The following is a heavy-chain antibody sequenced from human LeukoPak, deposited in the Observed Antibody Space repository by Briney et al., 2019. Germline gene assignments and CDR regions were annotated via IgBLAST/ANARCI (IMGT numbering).Heavy chain of an antibody. Sequence: GGSLRLSCAASGFTFDDYAMHWVRQAPGNGLEWVSGISWNSGSIGYADSVKGRFTISRDNAKNSLYLQMNSLRAEDTALYYCAKGLSGNYDQGYFDYWGQETLVTVSS. J-gene: IGHJ4*02. V-gene: IGHV3-9*01. CDR1: GFTFDDYA. CDR2: ISWNSGSI. D-gene: IGHD4-4*01. CDR3: AKGLSGNYDQGYFDY.